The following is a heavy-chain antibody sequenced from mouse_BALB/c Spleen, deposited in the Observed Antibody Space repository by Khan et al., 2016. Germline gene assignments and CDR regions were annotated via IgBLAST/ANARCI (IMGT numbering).Heavy chain of an antibody. V-gene: IGHV1-54*01. CDR2: INPGSGGT. CDR3: ARGYDWYFDV. J-gene: IGHJ1*01. CDR1: GYAFTNYL. D-gene: IGHD2-14*01. Sequence: QVQLQQPGAELVRPGTSVKVSCKASGYAFTNYLIEWVKQRPGQGLEWIGVINPGSGGTNYNEKFKGKATLTAYKSSSTAYMQLSSLTSDDSAVYFCARGYDWYFDVGGAGTTVTVSS.